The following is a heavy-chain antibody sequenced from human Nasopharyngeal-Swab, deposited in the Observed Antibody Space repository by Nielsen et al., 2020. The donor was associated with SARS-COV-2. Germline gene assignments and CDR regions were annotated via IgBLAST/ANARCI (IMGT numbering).Heavy chain of an antibody. CDR2: MKPNNGNT. D-gene: IGHD3-3*01. CDR3: ATTPRRFLEWFLFDY. J-gene: IGHJ4*02. Sequence: ASVKVSCKASGYTFTSYDINWVRQASGQGLEWMGWMKPNNGNTDYAQKFQGRVSMTRNTSISTAYMELSSLRSEDTAVYYCATTPRRFLEWFLFDYWGQGTLVTVSS. CDR1: GYTFTSYD. V-gene: IGHV1-8*01.